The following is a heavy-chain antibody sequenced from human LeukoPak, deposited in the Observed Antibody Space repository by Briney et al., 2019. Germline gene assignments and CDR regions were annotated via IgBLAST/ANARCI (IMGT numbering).Heavy chain of an antibody. J-gene: IGHJ4*02. Sequence: ASVKVSCKASGYTFTGYYMHWVRQAPGQGLEWMGWINPNSGGTNHAQKFQGRVTMTRDTSISTAYMELSRLRSDDTAVYYCARGLPWEPTFDYWGQGTLVTVSS. CDR2: INPNSGGT. V-gene: IGHV1-2*02. D-gene: IGHD1-26*01. CDR3: ARGLPWEPTFDY. CDR1: GYTFTGYY.